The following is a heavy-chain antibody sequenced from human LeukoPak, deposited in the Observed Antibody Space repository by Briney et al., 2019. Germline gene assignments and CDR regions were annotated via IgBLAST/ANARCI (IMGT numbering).Heavy chain of an antibody. J-gene: IGHJ4*02. Sequence: GESLKISCEGSGYSFTNYWIGRVRQMPGKGLEWRGIIYPGDSDTRYSPSFQGLVTISADRSISTPYLQWSSLEASDTAMYYCARHYDYDTSGYYGFDYWGQGTLVTVSS. V-gene: IGHV5-51*01. CDR1: GYSFTNYW. CDR3: ARHYDYDTSGYYGFDY. CDR2: IYPGDSDT. D-gene: IGHD3-22*01.